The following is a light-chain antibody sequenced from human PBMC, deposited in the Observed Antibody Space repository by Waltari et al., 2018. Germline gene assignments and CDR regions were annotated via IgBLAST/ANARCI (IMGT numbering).Light chain of an antibody. CDR2: KVS. V-gene: IGKV2-30*02. CDR3: MQGTQWPWT. Sequence: DVVMTQSPLSLPVTLGQPASISCRSRQSLVHSDGNTYLNWFQQSPGQSPRRLIYKVSNRDSGVPDRFSGSGSGTDFTLKISRVEAEDVGVYYCMQGTQWPWTFGQGTKVEIK. J-gene: IGKJ1*01. CDR1: QSLVHSDGNTY.